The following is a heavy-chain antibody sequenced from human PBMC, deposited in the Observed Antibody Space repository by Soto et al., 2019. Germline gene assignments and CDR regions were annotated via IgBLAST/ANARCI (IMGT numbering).Heavy chain of an antibody. CDR1: GYTFTGYY. V-gene: IGHV1-2*04. D-gene: IGHD1-26*01. J-gene: IGHJ4*02. CDR3: ARGGPGDRRRLAGVVDY. Sequence: ASVKVSCKASGYTFTGYYMHWVRQAPGQGLEWMGWINPNSGGTNYAQKFQGWVTMTRDTSISTAYMELSRLRSDDTAVYYCARGGPGDRRRLAGVVDYWGQGTLVTVSS. CDR2: INPNSGGT.